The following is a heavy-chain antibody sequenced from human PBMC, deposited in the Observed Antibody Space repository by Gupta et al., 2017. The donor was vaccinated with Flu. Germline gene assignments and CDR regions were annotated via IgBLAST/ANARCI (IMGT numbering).Heavy chain of an antibody. V-gene: IGHV1-18*01. CDR3: ARSLDRTIFGVVYYYGMDV. CDR1: GYTFTSYG. D-gene: IGHD3-3*01. Sequence: GYTFTSYGISWVRQAPGQGLEWMGWISAYNGNTNYAQKLQGRVTMTTDTSTSTAYMELRSLRSDDTAVYYCARSLDRTIFGVVYYYGMDVWGQGTTVTVSS. J-gene: IGHJ6*02. CDR2: ISAYNGNT.